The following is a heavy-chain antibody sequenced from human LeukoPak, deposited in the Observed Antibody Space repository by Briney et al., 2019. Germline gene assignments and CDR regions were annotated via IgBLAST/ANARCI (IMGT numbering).Heavy chain of an antibody. D-gene: IGHD1-7*01. V-gene: IGHV3-74*01. CDR1: GLTFRTTW. J-gene: IGHJ4*02. Sequence: GGSLRLSCATSGLTFRTTWMHWVRQAPGKGLMWVSRMNGEGTTIDYADSVKGRFTVSRDYAKNTLFLQMNNLRTEDTALYFCATARNFRFEYWGQGSLVVVSA. CDR2: MNGEGTTI. CDR3: ATARNFRFEY.